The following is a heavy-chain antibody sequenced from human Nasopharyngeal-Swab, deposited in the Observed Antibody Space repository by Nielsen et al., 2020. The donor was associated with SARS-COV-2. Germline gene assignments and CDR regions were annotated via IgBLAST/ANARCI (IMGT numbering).Heavy chain of an antibody. Sequence: SVKVSCKASGYTFTSYDINWVRQAPGQGLEWMGRIIPIFGIANYAQKLQGRVTITADKSTSTAYMELSSLRSEDTAVYYCARQGGGDYYDSRRYYNYVMDVWGQGTTVTVSS. CDR2: IIPIFGIA. D-gene: IGHD3-22*01. CDR1: GYTFTSYD. V-gene: IGHV1-69*04. CDR3: ARQGGGDYYDSRRYYNYVMDV. J-gene: IGHJ6*02.